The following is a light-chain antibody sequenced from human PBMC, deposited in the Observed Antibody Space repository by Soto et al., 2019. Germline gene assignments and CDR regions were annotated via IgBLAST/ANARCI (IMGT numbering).Light chain of an antibody. J-gene: IGLJ2*01. V-gene: IGLV1-40*01. CDR3: QSYDSSLSAP. Sequence: QSVLTQPPSVSGAPGQRVTISCTGSSSNIGAGYDVHWYQQLPGTAPKLLIYGNSNRPSGVPDRFSGSKSSTSASLAITGLQAEDEADYYCQSYDSSLSAPFGGGTKVTVL. CDR2: GNS. CDR1: SSNIGAGYD.